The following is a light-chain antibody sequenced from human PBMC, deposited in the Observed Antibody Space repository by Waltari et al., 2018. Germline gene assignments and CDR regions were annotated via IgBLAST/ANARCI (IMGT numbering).Light chain of an antibody. CDR1: QSISSW. Sequence: DIQMTQSPSTPSASVGDRVTITCRPSQSISSWLAWYQQKPGKAPKLLIYKASSLESGVPSRFSGSGSGTEFTLTISSLQPDDFATYYCQQYNSYRTFGQGTKVEIK. CDR2: KAS. J-gene: IGKJ1*01. CDR3: QQYNSYRT. V-gene: IGKV1-5*03.